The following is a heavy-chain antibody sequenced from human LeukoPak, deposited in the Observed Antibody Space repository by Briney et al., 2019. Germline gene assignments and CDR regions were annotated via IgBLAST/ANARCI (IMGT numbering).Heavy chain of an antibody. CDR1: GFTFTNNA. CDR3: ARDLVGDDSIGWYFDY. J-gene: IGHJ4*02. D-gene: IGHD3-22*01. V-gene: IGHV3-30-3*01. CDR2: ISYDGSDK. Sequence: PGGSLRLSCVASGFTFTNNAMHWVRQAPGKGLEWLAIISYDGSDKFYADSVKGRFTISRDNSKNTLYLQMDSLRVEDTAVYYCARDLVGDDSIGWYFDYWGQGTLVTVSS.